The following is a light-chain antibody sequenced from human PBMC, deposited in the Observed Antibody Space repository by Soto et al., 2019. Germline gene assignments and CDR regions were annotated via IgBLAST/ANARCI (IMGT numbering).Light chain of an antibody. CDR2: DAS. J-gene: IGKJ1*01. CDR3: QQYNSYPWT. V-gene: IGKV1-5*01. Sequence: IQIKQSPSTLSASVGDRVTITCRVSQIIDNWLAWYQQKPGKAPKLLIYDASSLESGVPSRFSGSGSGTEFTLTITSLQPDDFATYYCQQYNSYPWTFGQGTKVDIK. CDR1: QIIDNW.